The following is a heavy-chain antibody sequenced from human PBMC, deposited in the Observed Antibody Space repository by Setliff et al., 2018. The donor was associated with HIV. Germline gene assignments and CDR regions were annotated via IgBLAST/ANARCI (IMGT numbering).Heavy chain of an antibody. CDR2: INPSSTST. J-gene: IGHJ4*02. D-gene: IGHD1-26*01. Sequence: GASVKVSCKASGYTFTTYYIHWVRQAPGQGLEWMGIINPSSTSTNYAQRFQGRVTMTRDTSTSTVYMELSSLRSEDTAVYYCARGWEGGMDYWGQGTLVTVSS. V-gene: IGHV1-46*01. CDR3: ARGWEGGMDY. CDR1: GYTFTTYY.